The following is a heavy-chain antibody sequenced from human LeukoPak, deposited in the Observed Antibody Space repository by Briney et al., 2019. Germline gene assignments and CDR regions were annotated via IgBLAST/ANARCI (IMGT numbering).Heavy chain of an antibody. V-gene: IGHV3-33*01. CDR1: GFTFSSYG. CDR2: IWYDGSNK. D-gene: IGHD6-13*01. Sequence: PGGSLRLSCAASGFTFSSYGMHWVRQAPGKGLEWVAVIWYDGSNKYYADSVKGRFTISRDNSKNTLYLQMNSLRADDTAVYYCARDGTDDFYYGMDVWGQGTTVTVSS. J-gene: IGHJ6*02. CDR3: ARDGTDDFYYGMDV.